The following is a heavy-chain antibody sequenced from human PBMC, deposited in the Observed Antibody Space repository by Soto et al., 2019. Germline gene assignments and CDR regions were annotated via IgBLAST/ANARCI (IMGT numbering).Heavy chain of an antibody. J-gene: IGHJ2*01. CDR3: ARDKGDSSSWYWYFDL. D-gene: IGHD6-13*01. Sequence: GGSLRLSCAASGFTFSSYGMHWVRQAPGKGLEWVAVIWYDGSNKYYADSVKGRFTISRDNSKNTLYLQMNSLRAEDTAVYYCARDKGDSSSWYWYFDLWGRGTLVTVSS. CDR1: GFTFSSYG. CDR2: IWYDGSNK. V-gene: IGHV3-33*01.